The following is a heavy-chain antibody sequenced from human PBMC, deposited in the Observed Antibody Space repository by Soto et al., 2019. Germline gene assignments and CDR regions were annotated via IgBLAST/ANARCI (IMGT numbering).Heavy chain of an antibody. D-gene: IGHD6-13*01. J-gene: IGHJ6*03. CDR1: GFTVSSNY. Sequence: GESLKISCAASGFTVSSNYMSWVRQAPGKGLEWVSVIYSGGSTYYADSVKGRFTISRHNSKNTLYLQMNSLRAEDTAVYYCARDLRAAGYYMDVWGKGTTVTVSS. CDR3: ARDLRAAGYYMDV. CDR2: IYSGGST. V-gene: IGHV3-53*04.